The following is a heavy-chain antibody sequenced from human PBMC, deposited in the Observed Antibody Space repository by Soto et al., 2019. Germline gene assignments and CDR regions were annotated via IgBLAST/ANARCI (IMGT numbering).Heavy chain of an antibody. V-gene: IGHV3-7*03. D-gene: IGHD3-16*01. CDR2: IKQDAREK. CDR3: AGDGVRNGAYNGWLDP. Sequence: GGSLSLSCAASGCKFSYYFMTWVSQTPGKGLEWVANIKQDAREKYYVASVKGRFTISRDNGKNLLYLQMDSLTADDTAVYYCAGDGVRNGAYNGWLDPWGQGTLVTVSS. CDR1: GCKFSYYF. J-gene: IGHJ5*02.